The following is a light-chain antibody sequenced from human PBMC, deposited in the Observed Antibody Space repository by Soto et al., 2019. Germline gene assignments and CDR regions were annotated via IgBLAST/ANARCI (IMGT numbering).Light chain of an antibody. Sequence: EIVMTQSPATLSVSPGERATLSCRASQTISTNLAWYQQKPGQAPRLLIHGASTRATGIPARFSGSGSGTEFTLTISSLQSEDFAVYFCQQYNDWRPVTFGGGTKVEIK. V-gene: IGKV3-15*01. CDR3: QQYNDWRPVT. CDR1: QTISTN. CDR2: GAS. J-gene: IGKJ4*01.